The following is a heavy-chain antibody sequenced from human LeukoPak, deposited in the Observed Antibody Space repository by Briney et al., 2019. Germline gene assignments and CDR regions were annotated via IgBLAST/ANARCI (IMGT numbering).Heavy chain of an antibody. D-gene: IGHD6-13*01. Sequence: GGSLRLSCAASGFTFSRYSMNWVRQAPGKGLEWVSSISPDARYIYYADSLKGRFTVSRDNAKNSLYLQMNSLAVEDTAVYYCTTPAAGPRAEYSQYWGQGTLVTVSP. V-gene: IGHV3-21*01. CDR1: GFTFSRYS. CDR3: TTPAAGPRAEYSQY. CDR2: ISPDARYI. J-gene: IGHJ1*01.